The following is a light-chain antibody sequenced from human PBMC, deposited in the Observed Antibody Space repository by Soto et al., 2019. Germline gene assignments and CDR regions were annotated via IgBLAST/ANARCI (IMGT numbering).Light chain of an antibody. J-gene: IGLJ3*02. Sequence: QSALTQPASVSGSPGQSVTISCTGTSRDVGGYNYVSWYQQQLGKAPQLTIYDVSNRPSGVSNRFSGSKSGYTASLTISGLQAEYEADYYCSSYASGSSVVFGGGTKLTVL. CDR3: SSYASGSSVV. V-gene: IGLV2-14*01. CDR2: DVS. CDR1: SRDVGGYNY.